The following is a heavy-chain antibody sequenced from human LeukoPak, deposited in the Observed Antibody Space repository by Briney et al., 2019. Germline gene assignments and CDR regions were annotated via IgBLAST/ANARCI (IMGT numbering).Heavy chain of an antibody. CDR1: GFTFSSYW. D-gene: IGHD2-8*01. CDR2: IKQDGSEK. CDR3: ARDVREAYYYYMDV. J-gene: IGHJ6*03. Sequence: PGGSLRLSCAASGFTFSSYWMSWVRQAPGKGLEWVANIKQDGSEKYYVDSVKGRFTISRDNAKNSLYLQMNSLRAEDTAVYYCARDVREAYYYYMDVWGKGTTVTVSS. V-gene: IGHV3-7*01.